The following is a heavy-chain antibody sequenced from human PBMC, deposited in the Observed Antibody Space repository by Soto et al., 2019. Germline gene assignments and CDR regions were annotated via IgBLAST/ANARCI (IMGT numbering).Heavy chain of an antibody. CDR1: CGSFSGYY. Sequence: SETLSLTGAVYCGSFSGYYWSCIRQPPGKGLEWIGEINHSGSTNYNPSLKSRVTISVDTSKSQFSLKLSSVSAADTAVYYCARGASYMDVWGKGTTVTVSS. CDR2: INHSGST. J-gene: IGHJ6*03. CDR3: ARGASYMDV. V-gene: IGHV4-34*01.